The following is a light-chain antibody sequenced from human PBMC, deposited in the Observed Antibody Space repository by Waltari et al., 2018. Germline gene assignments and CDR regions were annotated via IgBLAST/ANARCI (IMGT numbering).Light chain of an antibody. V-gene: IGKV1-39*01. J-gene: IGKJ3*01. CDR1: PDIGNS. Sequence: DIRMTQSPSSLSASVGDRVTITCRARPDIGNSLNWYQQKPGRAPKLLVYSASSLQSGIPSKFSGSGSGTDFTLTIFSLQTDDFATYYCQQSYSIPPTFGPGTKVDVK. CDR3: QQSYSIPPT. CDR2: SAS.